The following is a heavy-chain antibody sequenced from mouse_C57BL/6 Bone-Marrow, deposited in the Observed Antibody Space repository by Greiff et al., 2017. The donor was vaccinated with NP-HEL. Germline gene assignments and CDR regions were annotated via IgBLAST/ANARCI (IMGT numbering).Heavy chain of an antibody. CDR3: ARRYGQDY. V-gene: IGHV5-9*01. CDR1: GFTFSSYT. Sequence: DVMLVESGGGLVKPGGSLKLSCAASGFTFSSYTMSWVRQTPEKRLEWVATISGGGGNTYYPDSVKGRFTISRDNAKNTLYLQMSSLRSEDTALYYCARRYGQDYWGQGTTLTVSS. D-gene: IGHD1-1*01. CDR2: ISGGGGNT. J-gene: IGHJ2*01.